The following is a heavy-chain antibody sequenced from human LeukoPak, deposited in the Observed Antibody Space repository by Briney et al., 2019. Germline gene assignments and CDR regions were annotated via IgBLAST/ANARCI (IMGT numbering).Heavy chain of an antibody. CDR3: ARRQGDAFDI. CDR1: GFTFSNYG. CDR2: ISYDGSNK. V-gene: IGHV3-30*03. J-gene: IGHJ3*02. Sequence: PGRSLRLSCAASGFTFSNYGMHWVRQAPGKGLEWLAVISYDGSNKYYADSVKGRFTISRDNSKNTLYLQMNSLRVEDTAVYYCARRQGDAFDIWGQGTMVTVSS.